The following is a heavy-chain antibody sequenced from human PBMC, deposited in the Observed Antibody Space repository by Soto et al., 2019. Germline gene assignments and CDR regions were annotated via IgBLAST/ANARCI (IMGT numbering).Heavy chain of an antibody. CDR1: GFTFSSYA. Sequence: PVGSLRLSCAASGFTFSSYAMSWVRQAPGKGLEWVSAISGSGGSTYYADSVKGRLTISRDNSKNTLYLQMNSLRAEDTAVYYCAKGHSSSWYQFNWFDPWGQGTLVTVSS. V-gene: IGHV3-23*01. D-gene: IGHD6-13*01. J-gene: IGHJ5*02. CDR2: ISGSGGST. CDR3: AKGHSSSWYQFNWFDP.